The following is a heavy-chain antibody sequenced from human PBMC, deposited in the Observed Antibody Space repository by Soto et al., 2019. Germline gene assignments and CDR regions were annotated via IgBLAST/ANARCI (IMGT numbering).Heavy chain of an antibody. V-gene: IGHV3-49*03. CDR1: GFTFGDYA. CDR2: IRSKAYGGTT. D-gene: IGHD2-2*01. J-gene: IGHJ6*03. Sequence: GGSLRLSCTASGFTFGDYAMSWFRQAPGKGLEWVGFIRSKAYGGTTEYAASVKGRFTISRDDSKSIAYLQMNSLKTEDTAVYYCTRDQGSYCSSTSCYLRPDYYYYMDVWGKGTTVTVSS. CDR3: TRDQGSYCSSTSCYLRPDYYYYMDV.